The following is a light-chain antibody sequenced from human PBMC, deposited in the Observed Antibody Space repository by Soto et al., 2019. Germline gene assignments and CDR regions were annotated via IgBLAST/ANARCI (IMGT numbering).Light chain of an antibody. V-gene: IGKV3-20*01. J-gene: IGKJ1*01. CDR1: QSISASY. CDR3: QHFGTSPWT. Sequence: ENVLTQSPGTLSLSPGERATLSCRASQSISASYLAWYQQKPGQAPRLLIYGASNRATGIPDRFSGSGSGTDFTLTISRLEPEDFAVYFCQHFGTSPWTFGQGTKVEIK. CDR2: GAS.